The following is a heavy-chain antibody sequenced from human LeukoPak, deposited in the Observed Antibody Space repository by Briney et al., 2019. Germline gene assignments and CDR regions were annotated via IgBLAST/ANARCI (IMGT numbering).Heavy chain of an antibody. D-gene: IGHD6-19*01. J-gene: IGHJ4*02. CDR2: ISYDGSNK. Sequence: GGSLRLSCAASGFTFSSYGMHWVRQAPGKGLEWVAVISYDGSNKYYADSVKGRFTISRGNSKNTLYLQMNSLRAEDTAVYYCAKDIVRLAVAADPFDYWGQGTLVTVSS. CDR1: GFTFSSYG. V-gene: IGHV3-30*18. CDR3: AKDIVRLAVAADPFDY.